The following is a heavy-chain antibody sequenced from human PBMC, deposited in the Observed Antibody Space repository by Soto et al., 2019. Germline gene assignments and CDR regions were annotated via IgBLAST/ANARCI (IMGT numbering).Heavy chain of an antibody. J-gene: IGHJ5*02. CDR1: GDSISSYY. CDR2: IEYSGST. Sequence: SETLSLTFTVSGDSISSYYWSWIRQPPGKGLEWIGYIEYSGSTNYNPSLRSRVTISKDTSKNQFSLKLTSVTAADTAVYYCARAFTFPNHWFDPWGQGTLVTVSS. CDR3: ARAFTFPNHWFDP. D-gene: IGHD3-10*01. V-gene: IGHV4-59*01.